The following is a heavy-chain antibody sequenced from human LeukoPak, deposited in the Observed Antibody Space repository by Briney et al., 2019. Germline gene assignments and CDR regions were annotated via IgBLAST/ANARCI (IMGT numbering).Heavy chain of an antibody. CDR1: GGSFSSSSYY. Sequence: SETLSLTCTVSGGSFSSSSYYWGWIRQPPGRGLEWIGSIYYRGSNYHNSSLKGRVTMSIDTSKNQFSLRLSSVTAADTAVYYCARDPDSSSWTYYYYYYYMDVWGKGTTVTVSS. CDR2: IYYRGSN. J-gene: IGHJ6*03. CDR3: ARDPDSSSWTYYYYYYYMDV. V-gene: IGHV4-39*07. D-gene: IGHD6-13*01.